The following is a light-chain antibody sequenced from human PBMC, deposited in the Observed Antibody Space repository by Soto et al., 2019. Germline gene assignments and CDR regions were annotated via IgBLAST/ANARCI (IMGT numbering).Light chain of an antibody. V-gene: IGKV3D-20*02. J-gene: IGKJ5*01. CDR2: DAS. CDR3: QQRSNWPPIT. Sequence: EILLTPSPGTLSFSPGGRATPSCKTLHSRGSNFLAWSQHKPGLAPRLLIYDASSRATGISDRFSGSGSGTDFTLTISRLEPEDFAVYYCQQRSNWPPITFGQGTRLEIK. CDR1: HSRGSNF.